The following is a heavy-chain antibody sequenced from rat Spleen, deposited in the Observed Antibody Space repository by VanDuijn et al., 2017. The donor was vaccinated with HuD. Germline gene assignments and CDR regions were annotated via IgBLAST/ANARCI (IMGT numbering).Heavy chain of an antibody. CDR2: ISPSGGST. CDR1: GLSFSNYD. CDR3: TRDRDPGTPFDY. V-gene: IGHV5-25*01. Sequence: EVQLVESGGGAVQPGRSMKLSCAASGLSFSNYDMAWVRQAPTKGLEWVASISPSGGSTYYRDSVKGRFTISRDNAKSTLYLQMDSLRSEDTATYYCTRDRDPGTPFDYWGQGVMVTVSS. D-gene: IGHD1-4*01. J-gene: IGHJ2*01.